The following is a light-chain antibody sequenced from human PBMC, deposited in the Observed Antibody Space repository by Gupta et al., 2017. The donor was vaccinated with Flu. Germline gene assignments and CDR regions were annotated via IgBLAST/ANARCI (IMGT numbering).Light chain of an antibody. CDR3: MQSLPISPFT. J-gene: IGKJ4*01. Sequence: DIVMTQSPLSLPVTSGEPASISCRSSQSLLHSNGYNYLDWYLQKPGQSPQLLIYLGSNRASGVPDMFSGSGSGTDFTLKISRVEAEDVGVYYCMQSLPISPFTFGGGTKVEIK. V-gene: IGKV2-28*01. CDR1: QSLLHSNGYNY. CDR2: LGS.